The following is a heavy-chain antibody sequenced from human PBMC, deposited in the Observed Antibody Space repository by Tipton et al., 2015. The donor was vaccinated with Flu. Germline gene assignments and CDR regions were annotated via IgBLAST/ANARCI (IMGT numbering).Heavy chain of an antibody. Sequence: TLSLTCTVSGGSISSYYWSWIRQPPGKGLEWIGYIYYSGSTNYNPSLKSRVTISIDTSKSQFSLMLKSVTAADTAVYYCARLSYYDVDLKNFYFDHWGQGALVTVSS. CDR2: IYYSGST. V-gene: IGHV4-59*08. J-gene: IGHJ4*02. CDR3: ARLSYYDVDLKNFYFDH. CDR1: GGSISSYY. D-gene: IGHD3-10*02.